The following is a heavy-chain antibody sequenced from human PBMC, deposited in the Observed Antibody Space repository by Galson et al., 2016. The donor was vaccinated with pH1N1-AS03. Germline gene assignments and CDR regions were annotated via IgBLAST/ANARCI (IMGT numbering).Heavy chain of an antibody. CDR3: ARGPPFSP. J-gene: IGHJ1*01. Sequence: LSLTCAVSGDSVESDSPSWNWIRQSPGKGLEWLGYIYSSGVTESNPSLRSRVSITIDTSKNQFSLKMTSVTAADTAVYYCARGPPFSPWGQGTLVTVSS. CDR2: IYSSGVT. V-gene: IGHV4-30-2*06. CDR1: GDSVESDSPS.